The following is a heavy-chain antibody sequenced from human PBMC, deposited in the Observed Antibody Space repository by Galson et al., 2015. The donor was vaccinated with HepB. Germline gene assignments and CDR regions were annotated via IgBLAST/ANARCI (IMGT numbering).Heavy chain of an antibody. Sequence: SVKVSCKASGYTFTRYNINWVRQAPGQGLQWMDNAKYTQKLQGRVTMTTDTSTNTAYMELRSLRSDDTAMYYCARGGMATIGGPTFDYWGQGTLVTVSS. CDR3: ARGGMATIGGPTFDY. CDR1: GYTFTRYN. D-gene: IGHD5-24*01. J-gene: IGHJ4*02. V-gene: IGHV1-18*01.